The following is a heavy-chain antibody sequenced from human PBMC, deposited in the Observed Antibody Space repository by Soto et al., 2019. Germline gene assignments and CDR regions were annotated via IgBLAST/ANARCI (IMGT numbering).Heavy chain of an antibody. V-gene: IGHV4-30-4*01. Sequence: SETLSLTCTVSGVSISSGDYYWSWIRQPPGKGLEWIGYIYYSGSTYYNPSLKSRVTISVDTSKNQFSLKLSSVTAADTAVYYCGCWPVPAAQYFGMDVWGQGTTVTVSS. CDR2: IYYSGST. CDR1: GVSISSGDYY. D-gene: IGHD2-2*01. CDR3: GCWPVPAAQYFGMDV. J-gene: IGHJ6*02.